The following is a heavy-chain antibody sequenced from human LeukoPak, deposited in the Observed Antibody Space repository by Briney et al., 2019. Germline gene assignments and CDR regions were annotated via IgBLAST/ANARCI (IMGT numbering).Heavy chain of an antibody. V-gene: IGHV4-59*01. Sequence: SETLSLTCTVSGGSISSYYWSWIRQLPGKGLEWIGYIYYSGSTNYNPSLKSRVTISVDTSKNQFSLKLSSVTAADTAVYYCARNYYGSGSFGWFDPWGQGTLVTVSS. CDR1: GGSISSYY. CDR2: IYYSGST. CDR3: ARNYYGSGSFGWFDP. J-gene: IGHJ5*02. D-gene: IGHD3-10*01.